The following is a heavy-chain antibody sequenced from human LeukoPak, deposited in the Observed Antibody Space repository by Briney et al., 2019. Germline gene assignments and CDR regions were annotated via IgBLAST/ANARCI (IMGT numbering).Heavy chain of an antibody. V-gene: IGHV3-48*01. J-gene: IGHJ4*02. CDR3: TRIYGSGSYYTD. CDR2: ISSSSTL. Sequence: PGGSLRLSCAASGFTFGSYSMNWVRQAPGKGLEWISYISSSSTLYYADSVEGRFTIPRDNAMNSLYLQMDSLRAEDTAVYYCTRIYGSGSYYTDWGQGTLVTVSS. D-gene: IGHD3-10*01. CDR1: GFTFGSYS.